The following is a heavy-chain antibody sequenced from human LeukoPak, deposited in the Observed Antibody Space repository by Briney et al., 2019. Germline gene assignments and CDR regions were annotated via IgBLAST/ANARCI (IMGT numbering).Heavy chain of an antibody. CDR3: ARVRSGSFGNYFDL. CDR1: GFTFSTYA. D-gene: IGHD1-26*01. CDR2: ISYDASDN. V-gene: IGHV3-30-3*01. J-gene: IGHJ4*02. Sequence: GGSLRLSCAASGFTFSTYAMHWVRLAPGKGLDWVAYISYDASDNNYADSVKGRFTISRDNSKNTLYLQMTSLRADDSAVYYCARVRSGSFGNYFDLWGQGTLVTVSS.